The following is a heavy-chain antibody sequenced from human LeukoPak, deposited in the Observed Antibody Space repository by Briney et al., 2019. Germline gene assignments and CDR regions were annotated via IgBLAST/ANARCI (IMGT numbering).Heavy chain of an antibody. CDR1: GYTFTSYD. CDR3: ARAYCSSTSCLYYYYGMDV. V-gene: IGHV1-8*01. CDR2: MNPNSGNT. Sequence: ASVKVSCKASGYTFTSYDINWVRQATGQGLEWMGWMNPNSGNTGYAQKFQGRVTMTTDTSTSTAYLELRSLRSDDTAVYYCARAYCSSTSCLYYYYGMDVWGQGTTVTVSS. J-gene: IGHJ6*02. D-gene: IGHD2-2*01.